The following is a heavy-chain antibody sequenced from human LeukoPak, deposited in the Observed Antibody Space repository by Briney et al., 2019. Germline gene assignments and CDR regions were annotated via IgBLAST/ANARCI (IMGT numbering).Heavy chain of an antibody. J-gene: IGHJ4*02. CDR3: ASNLGGSGYSY. CDR2: INHSGST. V-gene: IGHV4-34*01. Sequence: PSETLSLTCAVYGGSFSGYYRSWIRQPPGKGLEWIGEINHSGSTNYNPSLKSRVTISVDTSKNQFSLKLSSVTAADTAVYYCASNLGGSGYSYWGQGTLVTVSS. D-gene: IGHD3-3*01. CDR1: GGSFSGYY.